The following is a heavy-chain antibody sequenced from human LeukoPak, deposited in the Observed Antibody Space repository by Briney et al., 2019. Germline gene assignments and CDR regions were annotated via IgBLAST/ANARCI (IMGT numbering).Heavy chain of an antibody. CDR1: GYTFTDYY. CDR3: ARDRSSLYNGNYAF. Sequence: ASVKVSCKTSGYTFTDYYIHWVRQAPGQGLELMGWVNPHSGGTSYAAKFRGRVTLTRDTSTTTSYMDLSSLTSDDTAVYYCARDRSSLYNGNYAFWGQGTLVTVSS. J-gene: IGHJ4*02. V-gene: IGHV1-2*02. D-gene: IGHD5-12*01. CDR2: VNPHSGGT.